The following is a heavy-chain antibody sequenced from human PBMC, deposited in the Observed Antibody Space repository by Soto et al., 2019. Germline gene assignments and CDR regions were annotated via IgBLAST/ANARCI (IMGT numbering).Heavy chain of an antibody. CDR2: ISAYNGNT. D-gene: IGHD2-2*01. CDR1: GYTFTSYG. J-gene: IGHJ5*02. V-gene: IGHV1-18*01. CDR3: AGYCSSTSRPRSTFYGDYETGPFDP. Sequence: GXSVKVSCKASGYTFTSYGISWGRQAPGQGLEWMGWISAYNGNTNYAQKLQGRVTMTTDTSTSTAYMELRSLRSDDTAVYYCAGYCSSTSRPRSTFYGDYETGPFDPWGQGTLVTVSS.